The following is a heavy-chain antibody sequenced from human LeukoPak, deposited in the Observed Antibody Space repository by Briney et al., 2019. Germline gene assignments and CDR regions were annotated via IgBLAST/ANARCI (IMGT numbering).Heavy chain of an antibody. CDR2: TSYDGSNK. V-gene: IGHV3-30-3*01. CDR1: GFTFSSYA. D-gene: IGHD3-22*01. Sequence: AGGSLRLSCAASGFTFSSYAMHWVRQAPGKGLEWVAVTSYDGSNKYYADSVKGRFTISRDNTKSSLFLQMSGLRAEDTAVYYCALAGYYENSGFDFWGQGSLVTVSS. J-gene: IGHJ4*02. CDR3: ALAGYYENSGFDF.